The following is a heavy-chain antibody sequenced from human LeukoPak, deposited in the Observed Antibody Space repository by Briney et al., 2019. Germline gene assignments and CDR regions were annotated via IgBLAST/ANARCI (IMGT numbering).Heavy chain of an antibody. J-gene: IGHJ3*02. CDR3: ARDHGRSVYYYGSGSYYNLDAFDI. V-gene: IGHV4-39*07. D-gene: IGHD3-10*01. CDR1: GGSISSSSYY. CDR2: IYYSGST. Sequence: SETLSLTCTVSGGSISSSSYYWGWIRQPPGKGLEWIGSIYYSGSTYYNPSLKSRVTISVDTSKNQFSLKLSSVTAADTAVYYCARDHGRSVYYYGSGSYYNLDAFDIWGQGTMVTVSS.